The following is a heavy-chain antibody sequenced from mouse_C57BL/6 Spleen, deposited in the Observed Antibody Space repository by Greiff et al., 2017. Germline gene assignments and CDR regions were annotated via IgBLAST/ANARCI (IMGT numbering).Heavy chain of an antibody. D-gene: IGHD2-4*01. J-gene: IGHJ1*03. CDR1: GYTFTTYP. CDR3: ARGDDSYWYFDV. V-gene: IGHV1-47*01. Sequence: VHLVESGAELVKPGASVKMSCKASGYTFTTYPIEWMKQNHGKSLEWIGNFHPYNDDTKYNEKFKGKATLTVEKSSSTVYLELSRLTSDDSAVYYCARGDDSYWYFDVWGTGTTVTVSS. CDR2: FHPYNDDT.